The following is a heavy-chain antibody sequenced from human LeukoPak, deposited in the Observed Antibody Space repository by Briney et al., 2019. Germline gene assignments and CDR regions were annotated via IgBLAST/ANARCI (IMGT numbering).Heavy chain of an antibody. CDR3: ARGAIYDSSGYWGPFDAFDI. Sequence: EASVKVSCKASGYTFTGYYMHWVRQAPGQGLEWMGWINPNSGGTNYAQKFQGRVTMTRDTSISTAYMELSRLRSDDTAVYYCARGAIYDSSGYWGPFDAFDIWGQGTMVTVSS. CDR1: GYTFTGYY. V-gene: IGHV1-2*02. D-gene: IGHD3-22*01. J-gene: IGHJ3*02. CDR2: INPNSGGT.